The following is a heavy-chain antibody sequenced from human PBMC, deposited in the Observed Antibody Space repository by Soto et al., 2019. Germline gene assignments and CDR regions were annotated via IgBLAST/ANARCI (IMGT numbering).Heavy chain of an antibody. Sequence: QLHLVQSGAVVKKPGASVTVSCSASGYPVTAYYMHWVRQAPGRGLEWMGGINPATGAAKYTQTFQGRVTMARDTSTRNVFMELSGLTSGDTAVFYWARGGGVGVAGSAAFDMWGQGTLVTVSS. CDR1: GYPVTAYY. V-gene: IGHV1-2*02. CDR2: INPATGAA. J-gene: IGHJ3*02. D-gene: IGHD3-3*01. CDR3: ARGGGVGVAGSAAFDM.